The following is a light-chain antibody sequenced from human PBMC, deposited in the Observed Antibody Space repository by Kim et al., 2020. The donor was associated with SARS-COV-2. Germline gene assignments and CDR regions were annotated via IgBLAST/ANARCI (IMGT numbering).Light chain of an antibody. J-gene: IGLJ1*01. CDR1: IYNIGGNT. CDR2: SNP. CDR3: AAWDDSLSGYV. Sequence: GKSATISCSGSIYNIGGNTDSWYQQLPRTAPILLYYSNPQRPAVVPDRFAGSKSGSSAFLAISGLQSEDEADYYCAAWDDSLSGYVFGTGTKVTVL. V-gene: IGLV1-44*01.